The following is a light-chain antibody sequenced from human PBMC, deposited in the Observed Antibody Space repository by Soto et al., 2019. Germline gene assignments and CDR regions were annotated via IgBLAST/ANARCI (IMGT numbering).Light chain of an antibody. J-gene: IGKJ4*01. Sequence: EIVLTQSPVTLSVSPGERATLSCRASQSINNNYLAWYQQKPGQAPRLLIFGISTRATGVPARFSGSGSGTEFTLSISSLQSEDFATYYCQQSYSTLTFGGGTKVEIK. CDR3: QQSYSTLT. V-gene: IGKV3-15*01. CDR1: QSINNN. CDR2: GIS.